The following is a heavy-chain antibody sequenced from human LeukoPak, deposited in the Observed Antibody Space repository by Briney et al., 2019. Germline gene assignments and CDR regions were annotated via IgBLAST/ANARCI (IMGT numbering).Heavy chain of an antibody. V-gene: IGHV1-69*13. CDR1: GGSFSSYA. Sequence: ASVKVSCKASGGSFSSYAISWVRQAPGQGLEWMGGIIPIFGTANYAQKFQGRVTITADESTSTAYMELSSLRSEDTAVYYCARISYGDYVPAYYFDYWGQGTLVTVSS. CDR3: ARISYGDYVPAYYFDY. J-gene: IGHJ4*02. D-gene: IGHD4-17*01. CDR2: IIPIFGTA.